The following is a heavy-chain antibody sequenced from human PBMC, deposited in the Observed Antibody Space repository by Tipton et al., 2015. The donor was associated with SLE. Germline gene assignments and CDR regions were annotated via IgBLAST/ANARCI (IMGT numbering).Heavy chain of an antibody. V-gene: IGHV3-30-3*01. CDR2: ISYDGSNK. CDR3: ASEWQQLAGFDY. CDR1: GFTFSSYA. Sequence: SLRLSCAASGFTFSSYAMHWVRQALGKGLEWVAVISYDGSNKYYADSVKGRFTISRDNSKNTLYLQMNSLRAEDTAVYYCASEWQQLAGFDYWGQGTLVTVSS. D-gene: IGHD6-13*01. J-gene: IGHJ4*02.